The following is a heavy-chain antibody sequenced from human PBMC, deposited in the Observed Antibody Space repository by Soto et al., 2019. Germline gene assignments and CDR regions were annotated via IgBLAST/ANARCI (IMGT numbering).Heavy chain of an antibody. CDR3: AKDVNYYDSSGYYSHWFDP. J-gene: IGHJ5*02. CDR1: GFTFDDYA. D-gene: IGHD3-22*01. CDR2: ISWNSGSI. Sequence: GGSLRLSCAASGFTFDDYAMHWVRQAPGKGLEWVSGISWNSGSIGYADSVKGRFTISRDNAKNSLYLQMNSLRAEGTALYYCAKDVNYYDSSGYYSHWFDPWGQGTLVTVSS. V-gene: IGHV3-9*01.